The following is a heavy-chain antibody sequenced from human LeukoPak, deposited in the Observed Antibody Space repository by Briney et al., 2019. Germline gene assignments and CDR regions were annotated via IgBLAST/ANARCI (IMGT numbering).Heavy chain of an antibody. CDR1: GGSFSGYY. V-gene: IGHV4-34*01. CDR3: ARRRVVVVAATVPSLKRYWYFDL. D-gene: IGHD2-15*01. CDR2: INHSGST. J-gene: IGHJ2*01. Sequence: SETLSLTCAVYGGSFSGYYWSWIRQPPGKGLEWIGEINHSGSTNYNPTLKSRVTISVDTSKNQFSLKLSSVTAADTAVYYCARRRVVVVAATVPSLKRYWYFDLWGRGTLVTVSS.